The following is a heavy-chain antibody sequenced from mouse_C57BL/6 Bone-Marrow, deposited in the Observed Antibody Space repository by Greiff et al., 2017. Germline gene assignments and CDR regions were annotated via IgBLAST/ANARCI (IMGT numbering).Heavy chain of an antibody. D-gene: IGHD2-4*01. CDR1: GYTFNDYY. V-gene: IGHV1-19*01. Sequence: VQLQQSGPVLVKPGASVKLSCKASGYTFNDYYMNWVKQSHGQSLEWIGVINPYNGGTSYNQKFKGKATLTVDKSSSTAYMELNSLTSEDSAVYYWASYDYDPRYYAMDYWGQGTSVTVSS. CDR2: INPYNGGT. CDR3: ASYDYDPRYYAMDY. J-gene: IGHJ4*01.